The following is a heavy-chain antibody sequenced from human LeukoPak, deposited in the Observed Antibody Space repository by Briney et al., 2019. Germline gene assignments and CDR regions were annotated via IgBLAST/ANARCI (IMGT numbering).Heavy chain of an antibody. Sequence: SETLSLTCTVSGCSVSSGNYYWSWIRQPPGKGLEWIGYIHYSGSTSYNPSLKSRVTISVDTSKIKFSLKLSSVTAADTAVYYCARGGLSSGYYSAFDYWGQGTLVTVSS. CDR2: IHYSGST. V-gene: IGHV4-61*01. CDR1: GCSVSSGNYY. J-gene: IGHJ4*02. D-gene: IGHD3-22*01. CDR3: ARGGLSSGYYSAFDY.